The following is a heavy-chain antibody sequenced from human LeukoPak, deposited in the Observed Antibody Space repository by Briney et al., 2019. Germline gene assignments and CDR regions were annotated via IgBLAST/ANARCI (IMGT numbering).Heavy chain of an antibody. CDR1: GGSFSGYY. J-gene: IGHJ5*02. CDR3: ARVYYYGSGSYSPFDP. V-gene: IGHV4-34*01. D-gene: IGHD3-10*01. Sequence: SETLSLTCAVYGGSFSGYYWSWIRQPPGKGLEWIGEINHSGSAYYNPSLKSRVTISVDTSKNQFSLKLSSVTAADTAVYYCARVYYYGSGSYSPFDPWGQGTLVTVSS. CDR2: INHSGSA.